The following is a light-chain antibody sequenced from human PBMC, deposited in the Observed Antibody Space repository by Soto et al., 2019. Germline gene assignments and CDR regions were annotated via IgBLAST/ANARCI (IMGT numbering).Light chain of an antibody. J-gene: IGKJ5*01. Sequence: EIVLTQSPGTLSLSPGERATLSCRASQRGISVYLAWYQQKPGQAPRLLIYDASNRATGIPARFSGSGSGTDFTLTISSLEPEDFAVYYCQQRSNWPPKITFGQGTRLEIK. V-gene: IGKV3-11*01. CDR2: DAS. CDR1: QRGISVY. CDR3: QQRSNWPPKIT.